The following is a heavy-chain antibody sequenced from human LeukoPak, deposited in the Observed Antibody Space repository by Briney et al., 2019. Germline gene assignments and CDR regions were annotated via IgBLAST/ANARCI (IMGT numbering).Heavy chain of an antibody. D-gene: IGHD6-13*01. V-gene: IGHV3-30*18. CDR3: AKLVADSSSWYFLDYYYGMDV. Sequence: PGRSLRLSCAASGFTFSSYGMHWVRQAPGKGLEWVAVISYDGSNKYYADSVKGRFTISRDNSKNTLYLQMNSLRAEDTAVYYCAKLVADSSSWYFLDYYYGMDVWGQGTTVTVSS. CDR2: ISYDGSNK. CDR1: GFTFSSYG. J-gene: IGHJ6*02.